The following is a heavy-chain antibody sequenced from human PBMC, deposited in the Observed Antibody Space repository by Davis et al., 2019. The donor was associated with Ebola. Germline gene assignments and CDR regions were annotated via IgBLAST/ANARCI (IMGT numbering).Heavy chain of an antibody. CDR2: VSHSARER. CDR1: GFIFRNYA. Sequence: PGGSLRLSCAASGFIFRNYAMHWVRQAPGKGLEWVAVVSHSARERFYGDSVKGRFTISRDNSENTLYLQMNSLTADDTAVYYLARAVFHEVLDYWGQGTPVTVSS. CDR3: ARAVFHEVLDY. V-gene: IGHV3-30*14. D-gene: IGHD3-3*01. J-gene: IGHJ4*02.